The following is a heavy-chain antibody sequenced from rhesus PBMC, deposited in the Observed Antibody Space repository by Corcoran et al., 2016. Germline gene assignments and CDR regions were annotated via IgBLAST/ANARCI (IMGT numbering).Heavy chain of an antibody. Sequence: EEPLVESGTEVKRPGESRTISCKTTRDSFSRYGSSWVGQMHGKGVEWMGAFDPRPSHPRSRPSFQGQVTIPAEQSISTTYLQWSSLRASDSATYYCAKLWGSSGWYYFDYWGQGVLVTVSS. V-gene: IGHV5-2*01. D-gene: IGHD6-31*01. CDR3: AKLWGSSGWYYFDY. CDR1: RDSFSRYG. CDR2: FDPRPSHP. J-gene: IGHJ4*01.